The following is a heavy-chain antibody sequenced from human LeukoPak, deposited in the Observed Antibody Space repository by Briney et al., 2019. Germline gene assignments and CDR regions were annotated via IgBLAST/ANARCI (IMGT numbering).Heavy chain of an antibody. D-gene: IGHD2-15*01. Sequence: GGSLRLSCAASGSTFSSYAMHWLRQAPGKGLEWVAVISYDGSNKYYADSVKGRFTISRDNSKNTLYLQMNSLRAEDTAVYYCAREVVVAATRYMDVWGKGTTVTISS. CDR3: AREVVVAATRYMDV. J-gene: IGHJ6*03. V-gene: IGHV3-30*04. CDR1: GSTFSSYA. CDR2: ISYDGSNK.